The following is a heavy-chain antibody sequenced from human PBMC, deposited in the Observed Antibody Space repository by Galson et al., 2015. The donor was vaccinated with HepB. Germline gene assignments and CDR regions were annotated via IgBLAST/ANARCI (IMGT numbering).Heavy chain of an antibody. V-gene: IGHV3-15*01. J-gene: IGHJ4*02. D-gene: IGHD3-22*01. CDR2: IKSKIDGATI. Sequence: SLRLSCAASEFSFSNAWMSWVRQAPGEGLEWVGRIKSKIDGATIDYSAPVKGRFIISRDDSNNRLYLQMNRLKTEDTGVYYCTTMGPPSYYYDGSGYDYWGQGTLVTVSS. CDR1: EFSFSNAW. CDR3: TTMGPPSYYYDGSGYDY.